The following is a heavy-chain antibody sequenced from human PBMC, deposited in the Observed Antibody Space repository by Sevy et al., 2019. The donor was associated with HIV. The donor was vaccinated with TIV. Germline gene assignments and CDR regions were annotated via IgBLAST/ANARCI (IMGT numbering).Heavy chain of an antibody. Sequence: GGSLRLSCAASGFTFSSYAMSWVRQAPGKGLEWVSAISGSGGSTYYADSMKGRFTISRDNSKNTLYLQMNSLRAEDTAVYYCAKDVWFGEIAGYFDYWGQGTLVTVSS. D-gene: IGHD3-10*01. CDR2: ISGSGGST. V-gene: IGHV3-23*01. CDR3: AKDVWFGEIAGYFDY. J-gene: IGHJ4*02. CDR1: GFTFSSYA.